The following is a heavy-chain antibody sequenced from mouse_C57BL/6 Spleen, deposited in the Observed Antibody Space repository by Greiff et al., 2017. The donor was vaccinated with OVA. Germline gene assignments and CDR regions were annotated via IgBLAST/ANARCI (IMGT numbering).Heavy chain of an antibody. D-gene: IGHD2-14*01. V-gene: IGHV1-19*01. Sequence: VQLQQSGPVLVKPGASVKMSCKASGYTFTDYYMNWVKQSHGKSLEWIGVINPYNGGTSYNQKFKGKATLTVDKSSSTAYMELNSLTSEDSAVYYCARGEGVRGDYYAMDYWGQGTSVTVSS. J-gene: IGHJ4*01. CDR3: ARGEGVRGDYYAMDY. CDR2: INPYNGGT. CDR1: GYTFTDYY.